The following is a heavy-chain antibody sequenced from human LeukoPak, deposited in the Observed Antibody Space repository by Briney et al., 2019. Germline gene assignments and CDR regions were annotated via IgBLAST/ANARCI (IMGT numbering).Heavy chain of an antibody. D-gene: IGHD3-10*01. CDR2: IKQDGSEK. CDR3: ASTSEYYFLGPPYY. V-gene: IGHV3-7*01. CDR1: GFTFSSYW. Sequence: PGGSLRLSCAASGFTFSSYWMSWVRQAPGKGLEWVANIKQDGSEKYYVDSVKDRFTISRDNAKNSLYLQMNSLRAEDTAVHYCASTSEYYFLGPPYYWGQGTLVTVSS. J-gene: IGHJ4*02.